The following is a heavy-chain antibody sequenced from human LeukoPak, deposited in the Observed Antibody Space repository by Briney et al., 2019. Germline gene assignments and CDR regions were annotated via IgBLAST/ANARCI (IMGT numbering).Heavy chain of an antibody. V-gene: IGHV3-23*01. CDR3: AIGSGSYYGAQFDY. CDR2: ISGSGGST. D-gene: IGHD1-26*01. CDR1: GFTFSSYA. J-gene: IGHJ4*02. Sequence: GSLRLSCAASGFTFSSYAMSWVRQAPGKGLEWVSAISGSGGSTYYADSVKGRFTISRDNSKNTLYLQMNSLRAEDTAVYYCAIGSGSYYGAQFDYWGQGTLVTVSS.